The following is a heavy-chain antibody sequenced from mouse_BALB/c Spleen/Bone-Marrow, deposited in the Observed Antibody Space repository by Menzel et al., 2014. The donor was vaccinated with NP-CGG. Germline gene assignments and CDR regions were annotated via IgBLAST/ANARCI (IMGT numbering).Heavy chain of an antibody. CDR2: IDPAYGNT. J-gene: IGHJ3*01. V-gene: IGHV14-3*02. Sequence: EVKLQESGAELVKPGASVKLSCTAFGFNIKDTYMHWVKQRPEQGLEWIGRIDPAYGNTKYDPKFQGKATITADTSSNTAYLQLSSLTSEDTAVYYCASYYYGSSGFAYWGQGTLVTVSA. CDR3: ASYYYGSSGFAY. D-gene: IGHD1-1*01. CDR1: GFNIKDTY.